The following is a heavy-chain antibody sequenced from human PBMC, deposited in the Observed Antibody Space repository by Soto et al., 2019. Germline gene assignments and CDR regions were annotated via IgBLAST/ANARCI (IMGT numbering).Heavy chain of an antibody. CDR3: ANGYSGYDFWFDP. V-gene: IGHV1-69*02. Sequence: SVKVSCKASGGTFSSYTISWVRQAPGQGLEWMGRIIPILGIANYAQKFQGRVTITADKSTSTAYMELSSLRSEDTAVYYCANGYSGYDFWFDPWGQGTLVTVSS. CDR2: IIPILGIA. CDR1: GGTFSSYT. J-gene: IGHJ5*02. D-gene: IGHD5-12*01.